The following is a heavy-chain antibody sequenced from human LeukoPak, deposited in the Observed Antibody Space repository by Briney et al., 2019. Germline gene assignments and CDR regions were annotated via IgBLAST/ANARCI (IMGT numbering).Heavy chain of an antibody. Sequence: PGGSLRLSCAASGFTFSNYAMSWVRQAPGKGLEWVSSISSSSSYIYYADSVKGRFTISRDNAKNSLYLQMNSLRAEDTAVYYCASGYEPGIAAAPPDYWGQGTLVTVSS. D-gene: IGHD6-13*01. CDR3: ASGYEPGIAAAPPDY. CDR2: ISSSSSYI. V-gene: IGHV3-21*01. J-gene: IGHJ4*02. CDR1: GFTFSNYA.